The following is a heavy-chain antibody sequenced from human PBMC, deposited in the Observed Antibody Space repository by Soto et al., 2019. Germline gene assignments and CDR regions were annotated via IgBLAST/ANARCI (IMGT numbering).Heavy chain of an antibody. CDR2: ISGSGRNT. CDR3: VKALRFLICDY. J-gene: IGHJ4*02. CDR1: GFIFSTYA. D-gene: IGHD3-16*01. V-gene: IGHV3-23*01. Sequence: GGSLRLSCAASGFIFSTYAMNWVRQAPGKGLEWVSGISGSGRNTYHADSVKGRFTISRDNSKNTLYLQMNSVRPEDTAIYYCVKALRFLICDYWGQGALVTVSS.